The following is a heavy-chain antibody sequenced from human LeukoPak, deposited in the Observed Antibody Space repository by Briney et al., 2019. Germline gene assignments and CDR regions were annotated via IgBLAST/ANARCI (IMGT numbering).Heavy chain of an antibody. D-gene: IGHD3-22*01. CDR1: GYTFSRYG. J-gene: IGHJ4*02. Sequence: ASVKVSCKASGYTFSRYGISWVRQAPGQGLEWMGWISAYNGNTNYAQKVQGRVTVTIDTSTSTAYMELRSLRSDDTAVYYCARDGGYTSYDSSGYWPLDYWGQGTLVTVSS. V-gene: IGHV1-18*01. CDR3: ARDGGYTSYDSSGYWPLDY. CDR2: ISAYNGNT.